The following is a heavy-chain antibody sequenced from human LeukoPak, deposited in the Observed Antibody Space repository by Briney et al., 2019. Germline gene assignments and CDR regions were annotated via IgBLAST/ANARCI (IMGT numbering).Heavy chain of an antibody. J-gene: IGHJ3*02. D-gene: IGHD5-24*01. V-gene: IGHV4-61*02. Sequence: SETLSLTCTVSGGSISSGSYYWSWIRQPAGKGLEWIGRIYTSGSTNYNPSLKSRVTISVDTSKNQFSLKLSSVTAADTAVYYCARDEFRRDGHNPAAFDIWGQGTMVTVSS. CDR3: ARDEFRRDGHNPAAFDI. CDR1: GGSISSGSYY. CDR2: IYTSGST.